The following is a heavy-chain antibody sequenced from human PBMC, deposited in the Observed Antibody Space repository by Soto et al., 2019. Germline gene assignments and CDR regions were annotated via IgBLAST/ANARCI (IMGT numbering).Heavy chain of an antibody. J-gene: IGHJ3*02. D-gene: IGHD3-3*01. V-gene: IGHV4-4*02. CDR3: ARPESDSIFGGLIKIGAVDR. Sequence: QVQLQESGPGLVKPSGTLSLTCDVSSGSMNSSNWWCWVRQPPGKGLEWIGDVSHSGKTNYNPSLQSRISLSVDKSKKQFSLKLTSVIAADTAVYYWARPESDSIFGGLIKIGAVDRWGQGTMVTVSS. CDR1: SGSMNSSNW. CDR2: VSHSGKT.